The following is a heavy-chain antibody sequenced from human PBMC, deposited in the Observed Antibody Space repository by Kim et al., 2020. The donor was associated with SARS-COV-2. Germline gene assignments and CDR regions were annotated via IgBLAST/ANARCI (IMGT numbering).Heavy chain of an antibody. D-gene: IGHD6-19*01. CDR3: ARLPSHFGWYRDY. J-gene: IGHJ4*02. V-gene: IGHV3-74*01. Sequence: DSVRGRMTSSRDNGRNTQYLQMNSLSVEDTAVYYCARLPSHFGWYRDYWGQGTLVTVSS.